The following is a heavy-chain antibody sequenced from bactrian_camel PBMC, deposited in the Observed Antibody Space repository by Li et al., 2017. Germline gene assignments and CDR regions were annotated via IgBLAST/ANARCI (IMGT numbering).Heavy chain of an antibody. CDR1: GYSDTTFC. V-gene: IGHV3S53*01. CDR3: SARGPYCYTKVTVADFTY. Sequence: VQLVESGGGSVPAGGSLRLSCTLSGYSDTTFCMAWFRNEREAVAAIDIGGAATYTHSVAGRFTISRDNAQNTVYLQMNNLKPEDTAMYYCSARGPYCYTKVTVADFTYWGQGTQVTVS. D-gene: IGHD2*01. CDR2: IDIGGAA. J-gene: IGHJ6*01.